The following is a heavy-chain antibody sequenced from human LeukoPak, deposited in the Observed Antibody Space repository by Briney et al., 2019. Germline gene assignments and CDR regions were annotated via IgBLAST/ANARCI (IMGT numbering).Heavy chain of an antibody. J-gene: IGHJ4*02. CDR1: TGSFSGNQ. V-gene: IGHV4-4*07. CDR2: IYTSGST. CDR3: ARYGGSSWYYFDY. D-gene: IGHD6-13*01. Sequence: PSETLSLTCAVSTGSFSGNQWSWIRQSPGKGLEWIGRIYTSGSTNYNPSLKSRVTMSVDTSKNQFSLKLSSVTAADTAVYYCARYGGSSWYYFDYWGQGTLVTVSS.